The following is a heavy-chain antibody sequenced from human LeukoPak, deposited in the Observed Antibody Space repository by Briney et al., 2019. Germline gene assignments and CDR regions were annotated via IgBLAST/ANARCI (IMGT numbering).Heavy chain of an antibody. CDR3: ARDLSINYYGSGSQGLDY. CDR2: INPSGGST. J-gene: IGHJ4*02. CDR1: GYTFTNYY. V-gene: IGHV1-46*01. Sequence: ASVKVSCRASGYTFTNYYMHWVRQAPGQGLEWMGIINPSGGSTSYAQKFQGRVTMTRDTSTSTVYMELSSLRSEDTAVYYCARDLSINYYGSGSQGLDYWGQGTLVTVSS. D-gene: IGHD3-10*01.